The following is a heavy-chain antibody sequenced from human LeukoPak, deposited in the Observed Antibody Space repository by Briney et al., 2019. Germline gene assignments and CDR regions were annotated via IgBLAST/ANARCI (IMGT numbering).Heavy chain of an antibody. V-gene: IGHV4-34*01. Sequence: SETLSLTCAVYGGSFSGYYWSWIRQPPGKGLEWIGEINHSGSTNYNPSLKSRVTISVDTSKNQFSLTLSSVTAPDTAVYYCARRTTYFGWRPSESPSCFDYWGQGTLVTVSS. J-gene: IGHJ4*02. CDR1: GGSFSGYY. CDR2: INHSGST. D-gene: IGHD3-9*01. CDR3: ARRTTYFGWRPSESPSCFDY.